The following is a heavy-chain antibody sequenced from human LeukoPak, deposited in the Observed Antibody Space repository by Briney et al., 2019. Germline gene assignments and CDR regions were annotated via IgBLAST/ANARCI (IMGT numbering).Heavy chain of an antibody. Sequence: GGSLRLSCAASGFTFSGYWMSWVRQAPGKGLEWVAVIWYDGSNKYYADSVKGRFTISRDNSKNTLYLQMNSLRAEDTAVYYCARDAGSYYDSSGYYSHPYFDYWGQGTLVTVSS. CDR2: IWYDGSNK. V-gene: IGHV3-33*08. D-gene: IGHD3-22*01. CDR3: ARDAGSYYDSSGYYSHPYFDY. CDR1: GFTFSGYW. J-gene: IGHJ4*02.